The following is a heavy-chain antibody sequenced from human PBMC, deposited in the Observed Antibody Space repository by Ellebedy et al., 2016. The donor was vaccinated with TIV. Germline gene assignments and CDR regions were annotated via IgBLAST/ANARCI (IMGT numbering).Heavy chain of an antibody. CDR3: AALPYISRSSAY. V-gene: IGHV1-2*02. D-gene: IGHD6-19*01. Sequence: ASVKVSCKASGYTFTGYYMHWVRQAPGQGLEWMGWINPNSGGTNYAQKFQGRVTMASDTSTRTVYMELSGLRYDDTAVYFCAALPYISRSSAYWGQGTLVTVSS. CDR1: GYTFTGYY. J-gene: IGHJ4*02. CDR2: INPNSGGT.